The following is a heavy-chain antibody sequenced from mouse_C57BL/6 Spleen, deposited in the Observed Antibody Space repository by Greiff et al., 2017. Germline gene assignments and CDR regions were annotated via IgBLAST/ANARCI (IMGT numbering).Heavy chain of an antibody. D-gene: IGHD2-4*01. CDR1: GYAFSSSW. J-gene: IGHJ2*01. CDR2: IYPGDGDT. V-gene: IGHV1-82*01. Sequence: VQLQESGPELVKPGASVTISCKASGYAFSSSWMNWVKQRPGKGLEWIGRIYPGDGDTNYNGKFKGKATLTADKSSSTAYMQLSSLTSEDSAVYFCARWGDYDYWGQGTTLTVSS. CDR3: ARWGDYDY.